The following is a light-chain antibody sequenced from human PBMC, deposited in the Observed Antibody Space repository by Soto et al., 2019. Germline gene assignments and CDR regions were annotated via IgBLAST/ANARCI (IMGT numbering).Light chain of an antibody. J-gene: IGKJ5*01. CDR2: DAS. Sequence: DIQMTQSPSTLAASVGDRVTSTCRASQSISSWLAWYQQKPGKAPKLLIYDASSLESGVPSRFSGSGSGTDFTLTISSLQPEDFATYYCQQSYSTPITFGQGTRLEIK. CDR3: QQSYSTPIT. V-gene: IGKV1-5*01. CDR1: QSISSW.